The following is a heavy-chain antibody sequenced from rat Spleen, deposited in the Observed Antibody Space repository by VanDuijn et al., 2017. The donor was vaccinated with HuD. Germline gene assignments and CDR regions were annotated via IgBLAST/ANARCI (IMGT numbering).Heavy chain of an antibody. CDR3: TRDHYYDGYYHHNWFAY. J-gene: IGHJ3*01. Sequence: QVQLKESGPGLVQPSQTLSLTCTVSGFSLPSKGVSWVRQPPGKGLEWIAAISSGGRTYYNSALKSRLSISRDTSKSQVFLKMSSLQTEDSAIYFCTRDHYYDGYYHHNWFAYWGQGTLVTVSS. CDR1: GFSLPSKG. D-gene: IGHD1-12*03. CDR2: ISSGGRT. V-gene: IGHV2S12*01.